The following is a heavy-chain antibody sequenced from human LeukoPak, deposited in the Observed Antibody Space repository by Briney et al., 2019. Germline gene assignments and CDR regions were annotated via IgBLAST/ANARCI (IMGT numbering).Heavy chain of an antibody. CDR2: FYYSGST. CDR1: GGSISSYY. V-gene: IGHV4-59*01. Sequence: SETLSLTCTVSGGSISSYYRSWIRQPPGKGLEWIGYFYYSGSTNYNPSLKSRVTISVDTSKNQFSLKLSSVTAADTAVYYCAARTYDLHRYYYYGMDVWGQGTTVTVSS. J-gene: IGHJ6*02. D-gene: IGHD3-22*01. CDR3: AARTYDLHRYYYYGMDV.